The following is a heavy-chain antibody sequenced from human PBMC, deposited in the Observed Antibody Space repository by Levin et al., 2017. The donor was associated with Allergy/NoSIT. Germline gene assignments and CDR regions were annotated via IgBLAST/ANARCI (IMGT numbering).Heavy chain of an antibody. J-gene: IGHJ6*02. CDR3: ASWAMYHYDRSAFDYFYYATDV. CDR2: ISAAGNYL. D-gene: IGHD3-22*01. Sequence: ASVKVSCAASGILFSSYDMNWVRQAPGRGREGVPSISAAGNYLYYENSVKGRFTISRDNAKNSWFLQMNSLRAEDTAVYYCASWAMYHYDRSAFDYFYYATDVWGQGTTVTVSS. CDR1: GILFSSYD. V-gene: IGHV3-21*01.